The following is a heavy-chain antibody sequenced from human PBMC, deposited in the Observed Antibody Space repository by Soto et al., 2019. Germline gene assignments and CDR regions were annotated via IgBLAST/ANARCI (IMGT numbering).Heavy chain of an antibody. Sequence: GASVKVSCKASGYTFTGYYMHWVRQAPGQGLEWMGWINPNSGSTYYADSVKGRFTISRDNSKNTLYLQMNSLRAEDTAVYYCAKDLVRYSSGWSFDYWGQGTLVTVSS. CDR1: GYTFTGYY. D-gene: IGHD6-19*01. CDR2: INPNSGST. J-gene: IGHJ4*02. V-gene: IGHV1-2*02. CDR3: AKDLVRYSSGWSFDY.